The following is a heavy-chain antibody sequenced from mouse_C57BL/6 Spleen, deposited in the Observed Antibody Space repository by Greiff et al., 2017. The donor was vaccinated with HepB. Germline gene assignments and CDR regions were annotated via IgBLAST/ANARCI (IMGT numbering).Heavy chain of an antibody. CDR2: IRNKANGYTT. J-gene: IGHJ4*01. CDR1: GFTFTDYH. Sequence: EVQLVESGGGLVQPGGSLSLSCAASGFTFTDYHMSWVRQPPGKALEWLGFIRNKANGYTTEYSASVKGRFTISRDNSQSILYLQMNALRAEDSATYYCARYHPMDYWGQGTSVTVSS. V-gene: IGHV7-3*01. CDR3: ARYHPMDY.